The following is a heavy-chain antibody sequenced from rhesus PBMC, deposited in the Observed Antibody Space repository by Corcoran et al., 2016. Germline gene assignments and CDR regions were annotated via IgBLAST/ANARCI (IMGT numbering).Heavy chain of an antibody. D-gene: IGHD3-28*01. V-gene: IGHV4-160*01. CDR1: GASVSRHF. Sequence: QVQLQESGPGLVKPSETLSLTCAVSGASVSRHFWCLIRQAPGKGLEWIGRIYNSGSTNYNPSLKSRVTISRDTSNNHFSLRLSSVTAADTAVYFCSKHGGDSGYHSGRSFDFWGQGLRVTVSS. CDR2: IYNSGST. CDR3: SKHGGDSGYHSGRSFDF. J-gene: IGHJ3*01.